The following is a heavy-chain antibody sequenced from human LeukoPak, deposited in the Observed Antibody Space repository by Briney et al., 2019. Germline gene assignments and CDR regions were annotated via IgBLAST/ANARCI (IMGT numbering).Heavy chain of an antibody. D-gene: IGHD3-10*01. CDR2: IYSDGST. CDR3: AREPYGSGDV. V-gene: IGHV3-66*01. J-gene: IGHJ6*02. Sequence: PGGSLTLSCAASGFIVSNNYMSWVRQAPGKGLEWVSLIYSDGSTYYADSVKGRFTISRDNSKNTLYLQMSSLRAEDTALYYCAREPYGSGDVWGQGTTVTVSS. CDR1: GFIVSNNY.